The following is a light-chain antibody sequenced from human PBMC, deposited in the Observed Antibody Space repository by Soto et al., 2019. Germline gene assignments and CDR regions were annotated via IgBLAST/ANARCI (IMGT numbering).Light chain of an antibody. CDR2: DSS. V-gene: IGKV3-11*01. CDR1: QSISTY. J-gene: IGKJ4*01. Sequence: EIVLTQSPATLSLSPGERATLSCRASQSISTYLAWYQQKPGQAPRLLIYDSSNRATDIPSRFSGSGSGTDFTLTISSLEPEDSALDYCQQRSLLVTFGGGTRLEIK. CDR3: QQRSLLVT.